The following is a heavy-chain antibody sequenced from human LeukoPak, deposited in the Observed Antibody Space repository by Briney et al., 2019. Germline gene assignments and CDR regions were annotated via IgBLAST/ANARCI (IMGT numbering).Heavy chain of an antibody. Sequence: SETLSLTCTVSGGSISSGGYYWSWIRQHPGKGLEWIGYIYYSGSTYYNPSLKSRVTISVDTSKNQFSLKLSSVTAADTAVYYCARAPSIAAAGTWDYWGQGTLVTVSS. V-gene: IGHV4-31*03. CDR3: ARAPSIAAAGTWDY. CDR2: IYYSGST. CDR1: GGSISSGGYY. J-gene: IGHJ4*02. D-gene: IGHD6-13*01.